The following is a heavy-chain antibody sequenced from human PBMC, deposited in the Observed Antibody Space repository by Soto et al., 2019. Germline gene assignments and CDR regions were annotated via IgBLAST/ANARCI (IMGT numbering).Heavy chain of an antibody. CDR1: GGTFSSYA. J-gene: IGHJ4*02. CDR2: IIPIFGTA. V-gene: IGHV1-69*05. Sequence: ASVKVSCKASGGTFSSYAISWVRQAPGQGLEWMGGIIPIFGTANYAQKFQGRVTMTRNTSISTAYIEMSSLRSEDTAVYYCASSGSGWYLYWGQGTLVTVSS. CDR3: ASSGSGWYLY. D-gene: IGHD6-19*01.